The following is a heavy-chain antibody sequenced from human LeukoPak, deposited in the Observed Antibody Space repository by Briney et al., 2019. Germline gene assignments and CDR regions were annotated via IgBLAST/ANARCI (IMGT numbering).Heavy chain of an antibody. CDR3: ARAEGLYCSSTSCLNWFDP. D-gene: IGHD2-2*01. Sequence: SETLSLTCAVYGGSFNGYYWSWIRQPPGKGLEWIGEINHSGSTNYNPSLKSRVTISVDTSKTHFSLKLSSVTAADTAVYYCARAEGLYCSSTSCLNWFDPWGQGTLVTVSS. J-gene: IGHJ5*02. CDR2: INHSGST. V-gene: IGHV4-34*01. CDR1: GGSFNGYY.